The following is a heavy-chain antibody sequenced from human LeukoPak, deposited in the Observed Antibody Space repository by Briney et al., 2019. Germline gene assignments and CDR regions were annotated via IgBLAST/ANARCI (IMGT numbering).Heavy chain of an antibody. Sequence: GASVKVSCRASGYTFTIYYMHWVRQAPGQGLEWMGIINPSGGSTSYAQKFQDRVTMTRDTSTSTVYMELSSLRSEDTAVYYCARDGELRYFDWSDDASHWFDPWGQGTLVTVSS. CDR3: ARDGELRYFDWSDDASHWFDP. J-gene: IGHJ5*02. V-gene: IGHV1-46*01. CDR1: GYTFTIYY. CDR2: INPSGGST. D-gene: IGHD3-9*01.